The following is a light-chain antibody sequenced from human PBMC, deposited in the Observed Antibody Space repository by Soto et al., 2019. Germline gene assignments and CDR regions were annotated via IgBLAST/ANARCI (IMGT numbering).Light chain of an antibody. CDR1: QSVRDN. CDR3: QQYDSWPLT. Sequence: EIVMTQSPATLSVSPGERATLSCRASQSVRDNLAWYQQQPGQPPRLLIYATSIRATGIPVRFSGGASGTAFTLTISSLQSEDLAVDYCQQYDSWPLTFGGGTKVEIK. V-gene: IGKV3-15*01. CDR2: ATS. J-gene: IGKJ4*01.